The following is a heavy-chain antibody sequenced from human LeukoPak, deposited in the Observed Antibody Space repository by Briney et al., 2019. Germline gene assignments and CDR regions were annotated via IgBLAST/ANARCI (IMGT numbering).Heavy chain of an antibody. D-gene: IGHD2-8*02. CDR2: IYYSGST. CDR1: GGSFSGCY. V-gene: IGHV4-34*01. CDR3: VRDRPGDYFDY. Sequence: SETLSLTCAVYGGSFSGCYWSWIRQPPGKGLEWIGSIYYSGSTYYNPSLKSRVTISVDTSKNQFSLELSSVTAADTAVYYCVRDRPGDYFDYWGQGTLVTVSS. J-gene: IGHJ4*02.